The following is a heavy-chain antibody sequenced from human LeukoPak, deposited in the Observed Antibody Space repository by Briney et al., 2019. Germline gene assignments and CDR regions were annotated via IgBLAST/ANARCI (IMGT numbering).Heavy chain of an antibody. CDR2: TSGSGVRT. Sequence: GGSLRLSCAASGFTFSSYAMTWVRQAPGKGLEWVSATSGSGVRTDYAGSVRGRFTISRDNAKNTLYLQMSSLRAEDTAVYYCAKDNTHGGNSGERAPYALDVWGQGTTVLVSS. J-gene: IGHJ6*02. CDR1: GFTFSSYA. D-gene: IGHD4-23*01. V-gene: IGHV3-23*01. CDR3: AKDNTHGGNSGERAPYALDV.